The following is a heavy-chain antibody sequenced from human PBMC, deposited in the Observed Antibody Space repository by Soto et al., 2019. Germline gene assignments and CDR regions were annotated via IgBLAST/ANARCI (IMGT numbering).Heavy chain of an antibody. CDR1: GGTFSSYP. J-gene: IGHJ4*02. Sequence: QVQLVQSGAEVKKPGSSVKVSCKASGGTFSSYPLSWVRQAPGQGLEWMGVIIPIFRVVNSAQKFQDRVSITADESTSTAYMELSSLRFEDTAVYYCARPRTTGTTKGYDYWGQVTLVTVSS. CDR2: IIPIFRVV. V-gene: IGHV1-69*01. CDR3: ARPRTTGTTKGYDY. D-gene: IGHD1-7*01.